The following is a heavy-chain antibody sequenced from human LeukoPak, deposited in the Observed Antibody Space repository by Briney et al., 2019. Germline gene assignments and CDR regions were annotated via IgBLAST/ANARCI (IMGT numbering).Heavy chain of an antibody. CDR2: INPNSGGT. CDR1: GYTFTGYY. D-gene: IGHD3-22*01. J-gene: IGHJ4*02. CDR3: ARDLKVVVITLGY. V-gene: IGHV1-2*02. Sequence: ASVKVSCKACGYTFTGYYMHWVRQAPGQGLEWMGWINPNSGGTNYAQKFQGRVTMTRDTSISTAYMELSRLRSDDTAVYYCARDLKVVVITLGYWGQGTLVTVSS.